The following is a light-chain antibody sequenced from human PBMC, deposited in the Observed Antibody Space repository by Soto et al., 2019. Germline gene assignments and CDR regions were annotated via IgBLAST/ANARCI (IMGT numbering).Light chain of an antibody. J-gene: IGKJ1*01. CDR2: GAS. V-gene: IGKV3-15*01. Sequence: EIVMTQSPATLSVSPGGRATLSCRASQSVTSNLAWYQQKPGQAPRLLIYGASTRATGIPARFSGSGSGTEFTLTISRLQSEDFAVYYCQHYNNWPPWTFGQGTKVEIK. CDR1: QSVTSN. CDR3: QHYNNWPPWT.